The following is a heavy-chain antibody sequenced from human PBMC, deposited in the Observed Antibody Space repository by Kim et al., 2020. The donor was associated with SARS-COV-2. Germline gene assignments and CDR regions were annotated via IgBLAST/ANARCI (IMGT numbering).Heavy chain of an antibody. D-gene: IGHD2-2*01. J-gene: IGHJ4*02. V-gene: IGHV3-23*01. CDR1: GFTFSIYT. CDR2: IYGNGEGI. CDR3: AKDLTPDGRWAVDY. Sequence: GGSLRLSCEASGFTFSIYTMSWVRQAPDKVLEWVSGIYGNGEGIVYADSVRGRFTVSRDNSRNTLYLQMNSLRVEDTAIYYCAKDLTPDGRWAVDYWGRG.